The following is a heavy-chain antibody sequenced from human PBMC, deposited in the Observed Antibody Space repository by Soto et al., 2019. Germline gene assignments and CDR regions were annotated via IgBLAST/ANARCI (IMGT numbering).Heavy chain of an antibody. CDR2: IFHSGST. Sequence: SETLSLTCTVSGGPISSGDYYWSWIRQPPGKGLEWIGYIFHSGSTYYNPSLKSRITLSIDMSNNQFSLNLRSVTAADTAVYYCVREANWNYEVGNYFDNWGQGILVTVSS. J-gene: IGHJ4*02. CDR1: GGPISSGDYY. CDR3: VREANWNYEVGNYFDN. D-gene: IGHD1-7*01. V-gene: IGHV4-30-4*01.